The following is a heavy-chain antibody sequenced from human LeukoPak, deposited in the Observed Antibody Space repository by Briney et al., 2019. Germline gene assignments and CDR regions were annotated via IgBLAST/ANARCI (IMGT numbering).Heavy chain of an antibody. CDR3: ARDDDLGDSSGSLDY. CDR2: INTNTGNP. D-gene: IGHD3-22*01. Sequence: ASVKVSCKASGYTFTSYAMNWLRQAPGQGLEWMGWINTNTGNPTYAQGFTGRFVFSLDTSVSTAYLQISSLKAEDTAVYYCARDDDLGDSSGSLDYWGQGTLVTVSS. V-gene: IGHV7-4-1*02. J-gene: IGHJ4*02. CDR1: GYTFTSYA.